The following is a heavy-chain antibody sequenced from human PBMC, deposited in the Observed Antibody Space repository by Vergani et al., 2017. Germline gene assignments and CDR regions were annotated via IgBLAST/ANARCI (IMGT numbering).Heavy chain of an antibody. V-gene: IGHV1-58*01. CDR3: AAGIAPLVSAFDI. J-gene: IGHJ3*02. CDR2: IVVGSGNT. Sequence: QLVQSGAEVKKPGSSVKVSCKASGSSFSNTGFSWVRQARGQRLEWIGWIVVGSGNTNYAQKFQERVTITRDMSTSTAYMELSSLRSEDTAVYYCAAGIAPLVSAFDIWGQGTMVTVSS. D-gene: IGHD2-21*01. CDR1: GSSFSNTG.